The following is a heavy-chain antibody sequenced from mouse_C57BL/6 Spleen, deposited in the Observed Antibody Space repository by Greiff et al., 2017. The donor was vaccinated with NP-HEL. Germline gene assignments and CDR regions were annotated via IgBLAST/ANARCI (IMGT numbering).Heavy chain of an antibody. V-gene: IGHV3-6*01. CDR1: GYSITSGYY. J-gene: IGHJ2*01. CDR2: ISYDGSN. CDR3: ARRGGRGTTVFFDY. Sequence: VQLQQSGPGLVKPSQSLSLTCSVTGYSITSGYYWNWIRQFPGNKLEWMGYISYDGSNNYNPSLKNRISITRDTSKNQFFLKLNSVTTEDTATYYCARRGGRGTTVFFDYWGQGTTLTVSS. D-gene: IGHD1-1*01.